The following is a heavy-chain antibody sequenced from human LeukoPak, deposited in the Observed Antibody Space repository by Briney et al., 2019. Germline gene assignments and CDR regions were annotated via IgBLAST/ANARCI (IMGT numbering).Heavy chain of an antibody. CDR1: GGSISSTTYY. J-gene: IGHJ4*02. V-gene: IGHV4-39*07. D-gene: IGHD3-10*01. Sequence: PSETLSLTCTVSGGSISSTTYYWGWIRQPPGKGLEGIGRIYFSGSTYYNPSLKSRVSISVDTSKNQFSLKLSSVTDADTAVYYCARDGMWFGEFRFDYWGQGTLVTVSS. CDR3: ARDGMWFGEFRFDY. CDR2: IYFSGST.